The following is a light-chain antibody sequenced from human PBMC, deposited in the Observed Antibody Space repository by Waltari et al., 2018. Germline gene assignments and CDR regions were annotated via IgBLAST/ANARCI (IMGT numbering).Light chain of an antibody. J-gene: IGKJ4*01. CDR3: QQTDSFPLT. Sequence: DIQMTQSPSSVSASIGDRVTISCRASQDFSTWVAWYQQKPGKAPTLLISAASSLQSGVPSRFSGSGSGTDFTLTISGLQPEDFTIYFCQQTDSFPLTFGGGTKVELK. CDR1: QDFSTW. CDR2: AAS. V-gene: IGKV1-12*01.